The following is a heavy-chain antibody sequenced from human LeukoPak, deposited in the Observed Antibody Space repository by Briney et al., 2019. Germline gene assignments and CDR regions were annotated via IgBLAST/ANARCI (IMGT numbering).Heavy chain of an antibody. D-gene: IGHD3-3*01. CDR3: AKVDPWSGCSWACAFDI. CDR2: ISGSGGST. CDR1: GFTFSSYA. J-gene: IGHJ3*02. Sequence: GGSLRLSCAASGFTFSSYAMSWVRQAPGKGLEWVSSISGSGGSTYHADSVRGRFTISRANAKNTLYLQMNSLRAEDTAVYYCAKVDPWSGCSWACAFDIWGQGTMVTVSS. V-gene: IGHV3-23*01.